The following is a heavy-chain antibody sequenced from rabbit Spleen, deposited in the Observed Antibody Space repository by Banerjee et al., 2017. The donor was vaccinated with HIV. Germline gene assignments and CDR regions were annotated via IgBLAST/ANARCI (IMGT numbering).Heavy chain of an antibody. V-gene: IGHV1S40*01. D-gene: IGHD8-1*01. CDR1: GFSFSDRDV. Sequence: QSLEESGGGLVRPEGSLTLTCKASGFSFSDRDVMCWVRQAPGKGLEWIACIDVRGSGFTYFANWAKGRFTISKTSSTTVTLLMTSLTAADTATYFCARDAGTSFSSYGMDLWGPGTLVTVS. CDR3: ARDAGTSFSSYGMDL. CDR2: IDVRGSGFT. J-gene: IGHJ6*01.